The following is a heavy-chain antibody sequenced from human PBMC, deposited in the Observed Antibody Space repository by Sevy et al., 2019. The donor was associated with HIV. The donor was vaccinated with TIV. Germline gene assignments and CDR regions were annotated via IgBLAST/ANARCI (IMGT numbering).Heavy chain of an antibody. D-gene: IGHD4-17*01. V-gene: IGHV3-33*01. CDR1: GFTFSSYG. CDR3: ARDLEFYDYGDYGPAFNPDY. J-gene: IGHJ4*02. Sequence: GGSLRLSCAASGFTFSSYGMHWVHQAPGKGLEWLAVIWFDGSNKYYADSVKGRFTISRDIAKNTLHLQMNSLRAEDTAVYYCARDLEFYDYGDYGPAFNPDYWGRGTLVTVSS. CDR2: IWFDGSNK.